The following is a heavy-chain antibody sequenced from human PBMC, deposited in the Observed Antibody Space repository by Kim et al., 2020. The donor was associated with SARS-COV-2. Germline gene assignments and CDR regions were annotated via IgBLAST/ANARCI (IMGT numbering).Heavy chain of an antibody. V-gene: IGHV3-9*01. CDR1: GFTFDDYA. J-gene: IGHJ4*02. D-gene: IGHD4-17*01. CDR3: AKGLRYGDYVFEAFDY. Sequence: GGSLRLSCAASGFTFDDYAMHWVRQAPGKGLEWVSGISWNSGSIGYADSVKGRFTISRDNAKNSLYLQMNSLRAEDTALYYCAKGLRYGDYVFEAFDYWGQGTLVTVSS. CDR2: ISWNSGSI.